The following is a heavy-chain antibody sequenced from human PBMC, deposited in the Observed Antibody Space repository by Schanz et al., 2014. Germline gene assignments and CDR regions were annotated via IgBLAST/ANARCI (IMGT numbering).Heavy chain of an antibody. CDR1: GGTFSSYA. CDR2: IIPTLGKV. D-gene: IGHD3-10*01. Sequence: QVQLVQSGAEVKKPGSPVKVSCKSSGGTFSSYAISWVRQAPGQGLEWMGRIIPTLGKVDYAQKFQGRVTITADISTSTAYMELISLTSEDTAVYYCARDPQYYYGAGRGYWGQGTLVTVST. V-gene: IGHV1-69*04. J-gene: IGHJ4*02. CDR3: ARDPQYYYGAGRGY.